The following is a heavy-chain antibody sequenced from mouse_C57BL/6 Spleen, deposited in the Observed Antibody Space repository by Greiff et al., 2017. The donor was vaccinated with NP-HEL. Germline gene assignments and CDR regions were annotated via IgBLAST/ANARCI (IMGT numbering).Heavy chain of an antibody. V-gene: IGHV5-6*01. CDR2: ISSGGSYT. Sequence: DVQLVESGGDLVKPGGSLKLSCAASGFTFSSYGMSWVRQTPDKRLEWVATISSGGSYTYYPDSVKGRFTISRDNAKNTLNLQMSSLKSEDTAMYYCAKEGSSLYAMDYWGQGTSVTVSS. CDR1: GFTFSSYG. J-gene: IGHJ4*01. D-gene: IGHD1-1*01. CDR3: AKEGSSLYAMDY.